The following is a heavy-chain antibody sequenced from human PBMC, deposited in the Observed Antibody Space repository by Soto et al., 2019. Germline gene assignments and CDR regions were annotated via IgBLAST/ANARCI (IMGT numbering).Heavy chain of an antibody. CDR1: GYTFTSYG. J-gene: IGHJ6*03. D-gene: IGHD2-15*01. CDR2: ISAYNGNT. Sequence: QVPLVQSGAEVKKPGASVKVSCKASGYTFTSYGISWVRQAPGQGLEWMGWISAYNGNTNYAQKLQGRVTMTTDTSTSTAYMELRSLRSDDTAVYYCARSGYCSGGSCYGDYYYMDVWGKGTTVTVSS. V-gene: IGHV1-18*01. CDR3: ARSGYCSGGSCYGDYYYMDV.